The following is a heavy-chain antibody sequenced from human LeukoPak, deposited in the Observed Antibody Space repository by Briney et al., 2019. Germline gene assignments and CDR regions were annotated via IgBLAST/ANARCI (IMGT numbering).Heavy chain of an antibody. D-gene: IGHD2/OR15-2a*01. CDR3: AGHHPRNTVDF. V-gene: IGHV4-59*08. CDR1: GGSISSYY. Sequence: SETLSLTCTVSGGSISSYYWSWIRQPPGKGLEWIAYISDIGSTNYNPSLKSRATISLDTSKNQFSLKLSSVTAADTAVYYCAGHHPRNTVDFWGQGTLVTVPS. CDR2: ISDIGST. J-gene: IGHJ4*02.